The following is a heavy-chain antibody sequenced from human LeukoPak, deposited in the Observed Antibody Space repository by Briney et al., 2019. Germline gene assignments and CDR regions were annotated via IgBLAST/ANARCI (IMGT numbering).Heavy chain of an antibody. V-gene: IGHV4-59*01. CDR3: ARDLGRYSYRLGPWFDP. CDR2: IYYSGST. D-gene: IGHD5-18*01. J-gene: IGHJ5*02. CDR1: GGSISSYY. Sequence: TASETLSLTCTVSGGSISSYYWSWIRQPPGQGLEWIGYIYYSGSTNYNPSLKSRVTISVDTSKNQFSLTLSSVTAADTAVYYCARDLGRYSYRLGPWFDPWGQGTLVTVSS.